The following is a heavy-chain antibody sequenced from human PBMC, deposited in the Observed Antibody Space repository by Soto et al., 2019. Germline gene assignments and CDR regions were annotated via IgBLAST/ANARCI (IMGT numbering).Heavy chain of an antibody. CDR2: IYSSGST. CDR3: ARERWLQSFFDF. D-gene: IGHD5-12*01. CDR1: GGSISSGGQY. J-gene: IGHJ4*02. Sequence: TLSLTCTVSGGSISSGGQYWNGMRQHPGRGLEWIGYIYSSGSTYYNPSLHSRVTISVDTSKNQFSLRLTSVTAADTAVYYCARERWLQSFFDFWGQGTLVTVSS. V-gene: IGHV4-31*03.